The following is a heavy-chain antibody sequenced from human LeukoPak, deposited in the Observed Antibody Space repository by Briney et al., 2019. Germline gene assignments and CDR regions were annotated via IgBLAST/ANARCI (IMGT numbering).Heavy chain of an antibody. Sequence: GGSLRLSCAASGFSFSIYSMGWVRQAPGKGLEWVATIKEDGSDKHYVDSVKGRFTISRDNAKNSLFLQMSSLRADDTAVYYCATWGSIFGVTFFDYWGQGTLVTVSS. V-gene: IGHV3-7*01. J-gene: IGHJ4*02. CDR3: ATWGSIFGVTFFDY. CDR1: GFSFSIYS. D-gene: IGHD3-3*01. CDR2: IKEDGSDK.